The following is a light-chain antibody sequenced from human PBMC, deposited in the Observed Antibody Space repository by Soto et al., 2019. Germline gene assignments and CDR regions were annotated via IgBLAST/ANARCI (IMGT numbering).Light chain of an antibody. CDR3: KQDGRSPLYT. CDR1: QSVSSSY. Sequence: EIVLTQSPGTLSLSPGERSTLSCRASQSVSSSYLAWYQQKPGQAPRLLIYGASSSATGIPDRFSGSGSGTDFTLTISRLEPEDFAAYYCKQDGRSPLYTFGQGTKLEIK. J-gene: IGKJ2*01. V-gene: IGKV3-20*01. CDR2: GAS.